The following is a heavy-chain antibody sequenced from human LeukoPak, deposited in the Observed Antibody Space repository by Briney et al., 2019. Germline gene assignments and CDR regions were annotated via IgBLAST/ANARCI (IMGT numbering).Heavy chain of an antibody. Sequence: ASVTVSCTASGYTFTSYYMHWVRQAPGQGLEWMGIINPSGGSTSYAQKFQGRVTMTRDTSTSTVYMELSSLRSEDTAVYYCARDGVLWFGELSHYYMDVWGKGTTVTVSS. CDR3: ARDGVLWFGELSHYYMDV. CDR1: GYTFTSYY. CDR2: INPSGGST. D-gene: IGHD3-10*01. V-gene: IGHV1-46*01. J-gene: IGHJ6*03.